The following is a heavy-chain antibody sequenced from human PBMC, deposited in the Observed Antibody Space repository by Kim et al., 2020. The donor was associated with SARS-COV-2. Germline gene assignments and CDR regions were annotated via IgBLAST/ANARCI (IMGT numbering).Heavy chain of an antibody. V-gene: IGHV4-34*01. D-gene: IGHD3-22*01. J-gene: IGHJ5*01. CDR1: GGSFSGYY. Sequence: SETLSLTCAVYGGSFSGYYWSWIRQIPGEGLEWIGEINYSGGTKYNPFLKSRVTISRDTSKNQFSLKLTSVTTADTGVYHCARGKEASYFDTSGYFDFWGQGTPITVSS. CDR2: INYSGGT. CDR3: ARGKEASYFDTSGYFDF.